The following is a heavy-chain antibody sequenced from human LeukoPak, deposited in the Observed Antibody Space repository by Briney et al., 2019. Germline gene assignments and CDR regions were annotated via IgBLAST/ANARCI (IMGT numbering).Heavy chain of an antibody. Sequence: ASVKVSCKASGYTFTSYDINWVRQATGQGLEWMGWMNPNSGNTGYALKFQGRVTITRNTSISTAYMELSSLRSEDAAVYYCARGQRFRRNWFDPWGQGTLVTVSS. D-gene: IGHD3-3*01. CDR3: ARGQRFRRNWFDP. V-gene: IGHV1-8*03. J-gene: IGHJ5*02. CDR1: GYTFTSYD. CDR2: MNPNSGNT.